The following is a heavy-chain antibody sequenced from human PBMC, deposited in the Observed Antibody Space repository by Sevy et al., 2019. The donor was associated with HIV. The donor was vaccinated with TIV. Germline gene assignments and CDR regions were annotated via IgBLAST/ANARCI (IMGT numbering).Heavy chain of an antibody. D-gene: IGHD5-18*01. CDR1: GFTFSSYA. Sequence: GGSLRLSCAASGFTFSSYAMHWVRQAPGKGLEWVAVISYDGSNKYYADSVKGRFTISRDNSTNTLYLQMNSLRAEDTAVYYCARDYTGIQLWSQYYYYYYGMDVWGQGTTVTVSS. CDR2: ISYDGSNK. V-gene: IGHV3-30*04. CDR3: ARDYTGIQLWSQYYYYYYGMDV. J-gene: IGHJ6*02.